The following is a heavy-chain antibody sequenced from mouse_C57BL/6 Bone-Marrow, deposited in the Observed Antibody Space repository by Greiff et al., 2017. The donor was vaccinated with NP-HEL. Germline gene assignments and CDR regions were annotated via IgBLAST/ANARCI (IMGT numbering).Heavy chain of an antibody. Sequence: VQGVESGPGLVAPSQSLSITCTVSGFSLTSYAISWVRQPPGKGLEWLGVIWTGGGTDYNSALKSRLSISKDNSKSQVFLKMNSLQTDDTARYYCARKGDYDPLYAMDYWGQGTSVTVSS. CDR2: IWTGGGT. CDR3: ARKGDYDPLYAMDY. V-gene: IGHV2-9-1*01. D-gene: IGHD2-4*01. CDR1: GFSLTSYA. J-gene: IGHJ4*01.